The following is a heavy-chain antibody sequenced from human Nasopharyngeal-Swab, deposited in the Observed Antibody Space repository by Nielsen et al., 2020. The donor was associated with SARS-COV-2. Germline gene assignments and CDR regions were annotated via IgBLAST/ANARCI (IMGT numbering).Heavy chain of an antibody. D-gene: IGHD3-3*01. V-gene: IGHV4-34*01. CDR1: GGSFSGYY. CDR2: INHSGST. CDR3: AGLPSIFGVVIPAGYFDY. Sequence: SETLSLTCAIYGGSFSGYYWSWIRQPPGKGLEWIGEINHSGSTNYNPSLKSRVTISVDTSKNQFSLKLSSVTAADTAVYYCAGLPSIFGVVIPAGYFDYWGQGTLVTVSS. J-gene: IGHJ4*02.